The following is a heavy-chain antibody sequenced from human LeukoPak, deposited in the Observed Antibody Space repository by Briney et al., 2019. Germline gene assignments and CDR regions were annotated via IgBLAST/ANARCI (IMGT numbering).Heavy chain of an antibody. D-gene: IGHD3-10*01. J-gene: IGHJ6*03. V-gene: IGHV4-34*01. CDR3: ARHLGGITMVRGVSYYYYYMDV. CDR1: GGSFSGYY. CDR2: INHSGST. Sequence: SETLSLTCAVYGGSFSGYYWSWIRQPPGKGLEWIGEINHSGSTNYNPSLKSRVTISVDTSKNQFSLKLSFVTAADTAVYYCARHLGGITMVRGVSYYYYYMDVWGKGTTVTVSS.